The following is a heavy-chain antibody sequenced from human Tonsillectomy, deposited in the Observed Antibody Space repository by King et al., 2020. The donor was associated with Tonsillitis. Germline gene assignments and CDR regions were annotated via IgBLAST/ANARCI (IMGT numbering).Heavy chain of an antibody. V-gene: IGHV3-48*01. Sequence: VQLVESGGGLVQPGGSLRLSCAASGFTFSSYSMNWVRQAPGKGLEWVSYISSSSSTIYYAYSVKGRFTISRDNAKNSLYLQMNSLRAEDTAVYYCARDRYYDSSGLYWFDPWGQGTLVTVSS. J-gene: IGHJ5*02. D-gene: IGHD3-22*01. CDR2: ISSSSSTI. CDR3: ARDRYYDSSGLYWFDP. CDR1: GFTFSSYS.